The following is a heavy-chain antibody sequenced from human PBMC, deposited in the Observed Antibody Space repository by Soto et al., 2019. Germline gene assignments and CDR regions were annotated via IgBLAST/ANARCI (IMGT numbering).Heavy chain of an antibody. Sequence: QITLKESGPTLVKPTQTLTLTCTFSGFSLSTSGVGVGWIRQPPGKALEWLALIYWDDDKRYSPSLKSRLTITKDTPKNQVVLTLTNMDPVDTATYYCAHRPSYCSGGSCYSGFDSWGQGTLVTVSS. CDR3: AHRPSYCSGGSCYSGFDS. D-gene: IGHD2-15*01. CDR1: GFSLSTSGVG. J-gene: IGHJ4*02. V-gene: IGHV2-5*02. CDR2: IYWDDDK.